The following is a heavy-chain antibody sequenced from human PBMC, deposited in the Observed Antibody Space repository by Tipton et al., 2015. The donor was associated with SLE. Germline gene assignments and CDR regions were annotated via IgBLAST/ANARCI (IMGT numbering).Heavy chain of an antibody. CDR2: IWYDGSNK. CDR1: GFTFSSYG. V-gene: IGHV3-30*18. J-gene: IGHJ6*02. CDR3: AKDLIMTTVLYGMDV. Sequence: SLRLSCAASGFTFSSYGMHWVRQAPGKGLEWVAVIWYDGSNKYYAGSVKGRFTISRDNSKNTLYLQMNSLRAEDTAVYYRAKDLIMTTVLYGMDVWGQGTTVTVSS. D-gene: IGHD4-11*01.